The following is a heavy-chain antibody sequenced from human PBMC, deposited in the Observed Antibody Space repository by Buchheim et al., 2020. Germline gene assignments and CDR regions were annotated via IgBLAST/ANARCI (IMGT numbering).Heavy chain of an antibody. Sequence: QLQLQESGPGLVKPSETLSLTCTVSGCSISSSSYYWGWIRHPPGTGLAVFWCIYYSGSTYYNPSLKRRVPISVDTSKNQFSLKLSSVTAADTAVYYCALGGGWENYFDYWGQGTL. CDR3: ALGGGWENYFDY. CDR1: GCSISSSSYY. J-gene: IGHJ4*02. D-gene: IGHD6-19*01. CDR2: IYYSGST. V-gene: IGHV4-39*01.